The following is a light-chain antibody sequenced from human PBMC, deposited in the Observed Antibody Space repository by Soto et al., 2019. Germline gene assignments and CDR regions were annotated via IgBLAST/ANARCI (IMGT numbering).Light chain of an antibody. CDR1: QSVFYSSTNKNY. CDR2: WAS. V-gene: IGKV4-1*01. J-gene: IGKJ4*01. Sequence: DIVMTQSPDSLAVSLGERATINCKSSQSVFYSSTNKNYLAWLQQKPGEPPKVLIYWASTRESGVPDRFSGSGSGTDFTLTIISLQAEDVAVYYCHQYRGTHLNCGGGTKVDIK. CDR3: HQYRGTHLN.